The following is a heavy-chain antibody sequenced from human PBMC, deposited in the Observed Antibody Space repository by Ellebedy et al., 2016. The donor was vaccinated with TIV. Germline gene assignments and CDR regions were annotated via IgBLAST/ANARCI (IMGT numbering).Heavy chain of an antibody. CDR1: GSSFIYYW. V-gene: IGHV5-10-1*01. J-gene: IGHJ4*02. D-gene: IGHD7-27*01. Sequence: GESLKISXKASGSSFIYYWITWVRQMPGKGLEWMGRIDPSDSYMKYSPSFQGHATISVDKSISTAYLQWSSLKASDTAIYYCARHELGENAAFDYWGQGTLVTVSS. CDR3: ARHELGENAAFDY. CDR2: IDPSDSYM.